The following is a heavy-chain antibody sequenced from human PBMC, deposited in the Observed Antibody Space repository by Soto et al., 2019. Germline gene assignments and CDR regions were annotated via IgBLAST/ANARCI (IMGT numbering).Heavy chain of an antibody. D-gene: IGHD3-3*01. Sequence: GGSLRLSCAASGFTFSSYWMHWVRQAPGKGLVWVSRINSDGSSTSYADSVKGRFTISRDNAKNTLYLHMNSLRAEDTAVYYCARDNAAYYDFWSGYYSPNWFDPWGQGTLVTVSS. CDR1: GFTFSSYW. CDR2: INSDGSST. J-gene: IGHJ5*02. V-gene: IGHV3-74*01. CDR3: ARDNAAYYDFWSGYYSPNWFDP.